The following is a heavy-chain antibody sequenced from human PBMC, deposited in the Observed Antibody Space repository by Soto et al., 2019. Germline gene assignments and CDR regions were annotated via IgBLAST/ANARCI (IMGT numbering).Heavy chain of an antibody. J-gene: IGHJ4*02. CDR2: ISDHNGNT. V-gene: IGHV1-18*01. Sequence: QVHLVQSGAEVKKPGASVKVSCKGSGYAFTTYGITWVRQAPGQGLEWMGWISDHNGNTKDAQKLQGRVTVTRNTTTSTAYMELRSLRSEDTAEYYCARGRYGDYWGQGALVTVSS. D-gene: IGHD1-1*01. CDR1: GYAFTTYG. CDR3: ARGRYGDY.